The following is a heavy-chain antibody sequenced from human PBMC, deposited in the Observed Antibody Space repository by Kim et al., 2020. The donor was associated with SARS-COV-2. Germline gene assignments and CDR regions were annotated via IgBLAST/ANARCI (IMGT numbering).Heavy chain of an antibody. Sequence: SETLSLTCTVSGGSISSFYYYWIRQPPGPGLELVWFMYYYWSKTNYSTPTRRSRITISAYTYKIQLSLRLSSAADAATAYYSCTSSDYYIWACHYWF. CDR3: TSSDYYIWACHYWF. CDR1: GGSISSFY. CDR2: YYWSKTN. D-gene: IGHD3-22*01. V-gene: IGHV4-4*09. J-gene: IGHJ5*01.